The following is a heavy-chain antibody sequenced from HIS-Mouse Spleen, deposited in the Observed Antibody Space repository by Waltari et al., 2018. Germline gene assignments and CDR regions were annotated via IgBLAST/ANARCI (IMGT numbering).Heavy chain of an antibody. J-gene: IGHJ6*02. CDR1: GGSFSGYY. CDR2: INHSGST. D-gene: IGHD6-19*01. V-gene: IGHV4-34*01. Sequence: QVQLQQWGAGLLKPSETLSLTCAVYGGSFSGYYWSWIRQPPGKGLEWIGEINHSGSTNYNPSLKSRVTKSVDTSKNQFSLKLSSVTAADTAVYYCARGGIAVAGTYNYYGMDVWGQGTTVTVSS. CDR3: ARGGIAVAGTYNYYGMDV.